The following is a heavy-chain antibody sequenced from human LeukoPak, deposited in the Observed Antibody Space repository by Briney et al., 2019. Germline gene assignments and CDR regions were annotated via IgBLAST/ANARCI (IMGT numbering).Heavy chain of an antibody. J-gene: IGHJ4*02. CDR1: GYTFTTYA. CDR2: INPGKGDT. D-gene: IGHD3-3*01. V-gene: IGHV1-3*03. Sequence: GASVKVSCKASGYTFTTYAIHWGRQAPGQRLEWMGWINPGKGDTRYSQYFQGRVTITRDTSATTAYMELSSLRSEDMAVYYCARAYDFWSGYYDWYYFDYWGQGTLVTVSS. CDR3: ARAYDFWSGYYDWYYFDY.